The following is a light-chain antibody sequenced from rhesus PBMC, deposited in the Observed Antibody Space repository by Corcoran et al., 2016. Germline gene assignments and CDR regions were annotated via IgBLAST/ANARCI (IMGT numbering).Light chain of an antibody. CDR3: QQYDNSLMYN. J-gene: IGKJ2*01. CDR2: RAS. V-gene: IGKV1-69*01. Sequence: DIQMTQSPSSLSASVGDRVTITCRASQVISTWLAWYQQKPGKAPKLLIYRASNLETGVPSRFSGSGSGADFTLTSSSLQPEDIATYYCQQYDNSLMYNFGPGTKVEIK. CDR1: QVISTW.